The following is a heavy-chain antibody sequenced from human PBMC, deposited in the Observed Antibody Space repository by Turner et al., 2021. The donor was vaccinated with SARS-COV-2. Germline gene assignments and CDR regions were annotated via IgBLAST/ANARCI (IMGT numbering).Heavy chain of an antibody. D-gene: IGHD5-12*01. CDR3: AKVSPNRGLRPYYYYYGMDV. V-gene: IGHV3-30*18. J-gene: IGHJ6*02. Sequence: QVQLVASGGGVVQPGRSLRLSCAASVFTFSSYGMHWVRQAPGKGMEWVAVISYDGSNKYYADSVKGRFTISRDNSKNTLYLQMNSLRAEDTAVYYCAKVSPNRGLRPYYYYYGMDVWGQGTTVTVSS. CDR1: VFTFSSYG. CDR2: ISYDGSNK.